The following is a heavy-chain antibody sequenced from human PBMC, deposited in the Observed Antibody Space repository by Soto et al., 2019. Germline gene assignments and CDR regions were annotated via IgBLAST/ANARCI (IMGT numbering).Heavy chain of an antibody. CDR2: IIPIFGTA. CDR3: ARERIAARPGWYYYYGMDV. V-gene: IGHV1-69*13. Sequence: PGASVKVSCKASGYTFTSYAISWVRQAPGQGLAWMGGIIPIFGTANYAQQFQGRVTITADESTSTAYMELSSLRSEDTAVYYCARERIAARPGWYYYYGMDVWGQGTTVTVSS. CDR1: GYTFTSYA. J-gene: IGHJ6*02. D-gene: IGHD6-6*01.